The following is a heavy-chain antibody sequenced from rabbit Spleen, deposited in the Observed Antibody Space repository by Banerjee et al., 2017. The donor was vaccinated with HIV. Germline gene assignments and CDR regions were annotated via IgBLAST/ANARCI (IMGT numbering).Heavy chain of an antibody. Sequence: QEQLVESGGGLVQPEGSLTLTCTASGFSFSSSYYMCWVRQAPGKGLEWIGFIWTGSGSTYYASWAKGRFTISKSSSTTVTLQMTSLTAADTATYFCVRDRSNPFALWGPGTLVTVS. J-gene: IGHJ4*01. CDR2: IWTGSGST. CDR3: VRDRSNPFAL. V-gene: IGHV1S45*01. CDR1: GFSFSSSYY.